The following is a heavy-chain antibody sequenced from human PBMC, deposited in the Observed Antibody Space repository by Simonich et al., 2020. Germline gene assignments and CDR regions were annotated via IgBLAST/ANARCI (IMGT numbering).Heavy chain of an antibody. D-gene: IGHD4-4*01. CDR1: GFTFSSYW. V-gene: IGHV3-74*01. Sequence: EVQLVESGGGLVQPGGSLRLSCAASGFTFSSYWMHGVRQAPGKGLGLVTRINRNGSSTSYAESVKGRFTISRENAKNTLFLQMNSLRAEDTAVYYCARDYSNYDAFDIWGQGTMVTVSS. CDR3: ARDYSNYDAFDI. J-gene: IGHJ3*02. CDR2: INRNGSST.